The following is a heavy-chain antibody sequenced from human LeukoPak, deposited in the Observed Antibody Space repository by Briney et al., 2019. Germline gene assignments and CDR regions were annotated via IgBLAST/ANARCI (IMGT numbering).Heavy chain of an antibody. Sequence: PGGSLRLSCAASGSTFTDYSMTWVRQAPGKGLEWVSSISTVSTYKFYSGSVKGRFTISRDNAKNILYLQMSSLSAEDTAVYYCARDGSGFYLYYYMDVWGRGTPVTVSS. CDR2: ISTVSTYK. D-gene: IGHD6-25*01. CDR3: ARDGSGFYLYYYMDV. CDR1: GSTFTDYS. V-gene: IGHV3-21*01. J-gene: IGHJ6*03.